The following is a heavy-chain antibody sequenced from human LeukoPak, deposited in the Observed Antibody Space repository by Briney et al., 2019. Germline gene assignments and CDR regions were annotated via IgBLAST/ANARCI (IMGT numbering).Heavy chain of an antibody. J-gene: IGHJ4*02. Sequence: QSGGSLRLPCVASGFTFSSTTMGWVRQAPGRGLEWVSSITAIDGRTYYADSVRGRFTISRDNSKNTVYLQLSSPRAGDTAIYYCTKDRRGPAAGTWYFDSWGQGTLVTVSS. V-gene: IGHV3-23*01. CDR1: GFTFSSTT. D-gene: IGHD6-13*01. CDR3: TKDRRGPAAGTWYFDS. CDR2: ITAIDGRT.